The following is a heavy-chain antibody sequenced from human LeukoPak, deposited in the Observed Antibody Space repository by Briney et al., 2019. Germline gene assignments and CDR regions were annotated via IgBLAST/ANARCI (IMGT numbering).Heavy chain of an antibody. CDR3: ARDGYCSSTSCYATFDY. CDR1: GFTFSSYS. J-gene: IGHJ4*02. D-gene: IGHD2-2*03. CDR2: ISSSSSYI. V-gene: IGHV3-21*01. Sequence: GGSLRLSCAASGFTFSSYSMNWVRQAPGKGLEWVSSISSSSSYIYYADSVKGRFTISRDNAKNSLYLQMNSLRAEDTAVYYCARDGYCSSTSCYATFDYWGQGTLVTVSS.